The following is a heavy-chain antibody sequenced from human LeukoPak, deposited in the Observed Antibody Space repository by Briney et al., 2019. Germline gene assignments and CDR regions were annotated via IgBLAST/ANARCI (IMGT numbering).Heavy chain of an antibody. J-gene: IGHJ4*02. CDR3: ARGSGSPLKNNWVFYFDY. D-gene: IGHD1-26*01. CDR2: ISGSSDII. Sequence: PGGSLRLSCAASGFTFSSYAMSWVRQAPGKGLEWVSYISGSSDIIHYTESVKGRFTISRDNAKNSVYLQMNSLRAEDTAVYYCARGSGSPLKNNWVFYFDYWGQGTLVTVSS. V-gene: IGHV3-48*01. CDR1: GFTFSSYA.